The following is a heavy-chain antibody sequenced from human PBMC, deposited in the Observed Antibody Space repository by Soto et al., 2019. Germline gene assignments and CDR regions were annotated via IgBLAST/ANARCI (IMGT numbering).Heavy chain of an antibody. CDR2: ISYDGSNK. V-gene: IGHV3-30*18. Sequence: XGCLRLSRVAFRFNFISYWMHWVRQAPGKGLEWLAVISYDGSNKKYADSVRGRFTISRDNSKNTLYLQIDSLRPEDKAVYYCANDLNVIMFGAIIESPGYIENWGQGTLVTVSS. CDR1: RFNFISYW. J-gene: IGHJ4*01. CDR3: ANDLNVIMFGAIIESPGYIEN. D-gene: IGHD3-16*02.